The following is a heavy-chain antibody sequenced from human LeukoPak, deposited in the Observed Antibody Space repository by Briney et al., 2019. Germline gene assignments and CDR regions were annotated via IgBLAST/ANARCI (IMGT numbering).Heavy chain of an antibody. Sequence: PGGSLRLSCAASGFTFSSYWMSWVRQAPGKGLEWVANIKQDGSEKYYVDSVKGRFTISRDNAKNSLYLQMNSLRAEDTAVYYCARDTPPYYDFWSGGLGCLDYWGQGTLVTVSS. CDR3: ARDTPPYYDFWSGGLGCLDY. D-gene: IGHD3-3*01. V-gene: IGHV3-7*01. J-gene: IGHJ4*02. CDR2: IKQDGSEK. CDR1: GFTFSSYW.